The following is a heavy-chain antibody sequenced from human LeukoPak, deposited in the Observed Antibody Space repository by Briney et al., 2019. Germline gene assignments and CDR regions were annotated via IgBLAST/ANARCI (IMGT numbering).Heavy chain of an antibody. J-gene: IGHJ3*02. V-gene: IGHV4-30-2*01. CDR1: GGSISSGGYS. CDR2: IYHSGST. Sequence: SETLSLTCAVSGGSISSGGYSWSWIRQPPGKGLEWIGYIYHSGSTYYNPSLKSRVTISVDRSKNQFSLKLSFVTAADTAVYYCARTPQGQQEAFDIWGQGTMVTVSS. D-gene: IGHD6-13*01. CDR3: ARTPQGQQEAFDI.